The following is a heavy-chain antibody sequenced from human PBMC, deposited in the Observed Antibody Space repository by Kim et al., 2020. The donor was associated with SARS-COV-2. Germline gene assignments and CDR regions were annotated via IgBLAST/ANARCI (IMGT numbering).Heavy chain of an antibody. CDR1: GGSISSYY. D-gene: IGHD5-12*01. J-gene: IGHJ2*01. CDR3: ARGRPYGYGAYWYFDL. Sequence: SETLSLTCTVSGGSISSYYWSWIRQPPGKGLEWIGYIYYSGSTNYNPSLKSRVTISVDTSKNHFSLKVSSVTAADTAVYYCARGRPYGYGAYWYFDLWGRGTRVSVSS. V-gene: IGHV4-59*13. CDR2: IYYSGST.